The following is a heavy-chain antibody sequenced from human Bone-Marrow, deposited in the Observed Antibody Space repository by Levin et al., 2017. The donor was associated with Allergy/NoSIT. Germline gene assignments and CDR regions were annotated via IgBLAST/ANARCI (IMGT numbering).Heavy chain of an antibody. D-gene: IGHD3-10*02. Sequence: ASVKVSCKGSGYKFSSYWISWVRQLPGTGLEWMGTIDPSDSYTKYSPSFQGHVTISADKSITTAYLQWSSLKASDTGMYYCARHDPQDYVKDYWGQGTLVTVSS. J-gene: IGHJ4*02. CDR1: GYKFSSYW. CDR2: IDPSDSYT. V-gene: IGHV5-10-1*01. CDR3: ARHDPQDYVKDY.